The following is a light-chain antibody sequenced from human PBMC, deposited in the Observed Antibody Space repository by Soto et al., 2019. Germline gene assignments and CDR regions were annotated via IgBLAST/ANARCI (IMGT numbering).Light chain of an antibody. V-gene: IGKV1-27*01. Sequence: DIQMTQSPSSLSASVGDRVTITCRASQGMTNNLAWYQQKPGKAPTLLIYATSSLHSGVPSRFSGRGSGTYFPLTISSLQPEDVATYYCQKYNSAPFLFSFGPGTKVDL. CDR2: ATS. CDR3: QKYNSAPFLFS. CDR1: QGMTNN. J-gene: IGKJ3*01.